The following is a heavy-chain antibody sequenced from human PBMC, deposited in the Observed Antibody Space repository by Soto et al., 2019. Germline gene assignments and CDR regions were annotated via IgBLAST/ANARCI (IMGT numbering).Heavy chain of an antibody. V-gene: IGHV4-59*01. D-gene: IGHD5-12*01. J-gene: IGHJ5*02. CDR2: IYYSGST. CDR3: AGEGGGWLRHFDP. CDR1: GGSISSYY. Sequence: QVQLQESGPGLVKPSETLSLTCTVSGGSISSYYWSWIRQPPGKGLEWIGYIYYSGSTNYNPSLKGRVTISVDTSKNQFSLKVGSVTAADTAGYYWAGEGGGWLRHFDPWGQGTLVTVSS.